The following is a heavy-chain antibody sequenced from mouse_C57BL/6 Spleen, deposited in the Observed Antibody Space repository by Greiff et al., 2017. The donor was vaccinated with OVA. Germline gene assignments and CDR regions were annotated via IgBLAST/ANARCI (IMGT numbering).Heavy chain of an antibody. J-gene: IGHJ2*01. CDR2: IYPGDGDT. Sequence: VQLQQSGPELVKPGASVKISCKASGYAFSSSWMNWVKQRPGKGLEWIGRIYPGDGDTNYNGKFKGKATLTADKSSSTAYMQLSSLTSEDSAVYFCARRATTSFDYWGQGTTLTVSS. D-gene: IGHD3-1*01. CDR3: ARRATTSFDY. CDR1: GYAFSSSW. V-gene: IGHV1-82*01.